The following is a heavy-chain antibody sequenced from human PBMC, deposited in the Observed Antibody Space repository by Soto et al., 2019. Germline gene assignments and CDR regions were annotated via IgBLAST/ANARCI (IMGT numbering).Heavy chain of an antibody. Sequence: ASVKVSCKASGYTFTVYYMHWVRQAPGQGLEWMGWINPKSGGTMYPQKFQGRVTMTWDTSISTAYMELSSLRSEDTAVYYCAREAGRYYYDSSGYLRAFDIWGQGTMVTVSS. CDR1: GYTFTVYY. D-gene: IGHD3-22*01. CDR2: INPKSGGT. V-gene: IGHV1-2*02. CDR3: AREAGRYYYDSSGYLRAFDI. J-gene: IGHJ3*02.